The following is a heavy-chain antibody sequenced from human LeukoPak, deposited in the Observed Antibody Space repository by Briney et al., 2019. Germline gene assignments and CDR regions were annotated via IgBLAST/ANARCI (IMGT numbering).Heavy chain of an antibody. Sequence: SQTLSLTCTVSGGSISSGDYYWSWIRQPPGKGLEWIGYIYYSGSTYYNPSLKSRVTISVDTSKNQFSLKLSSVTAADTAVYYCARVSHDILTGHYAIDYWGQGTLVTVSS. CDR2: IYYSGST. V-gene: IGHV4-30-4*01. CDR1: GGSISSGDYY. CDR3: ARVSHDILTGHYAIDY. J-gene: IGHJ4*02. D-gene: IGHD3-9*01.